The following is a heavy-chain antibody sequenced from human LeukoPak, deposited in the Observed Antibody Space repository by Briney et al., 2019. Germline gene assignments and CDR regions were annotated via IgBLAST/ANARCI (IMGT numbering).Heavy chain of an antibody. V-gene: IGHV1-2*02. Sequence: ASVKVSCKASGYTFTGYYMHWVRQAPGQGLEWMGWINPNSGGTNYAQKFQGRVTMTRDTSISTAYMELSRLRSDDTAVYYCARGPPQITMVRGVTTPYYFDYWGQGTLVTVSS. CDR3: ARGPPQITMVRGVTTPYYFDY. J-gene: IGHJ4*02. CDR2: INPNSGGT. D-gene: IGHD3-10*01. CDR1: GYTFTGYY.